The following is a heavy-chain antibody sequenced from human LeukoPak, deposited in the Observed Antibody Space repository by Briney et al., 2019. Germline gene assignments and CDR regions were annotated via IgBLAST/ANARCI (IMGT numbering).Heavy chain of an antibody. CDR1: GFTFSSYW. CDR2: ITASGTAM. CDR3: ASSGSYRFDY. V-gene: IGHV3-48*02. Sequence: GGSLRLSCAASGFTFSSYWMSWVRQAPGKGLEWVSHITASGTAMFYADSVKGRFTISRDNAKNSLYLQMNSLRDEDTAVYYCASSGSYRFDYWGQGTLVTVSS. J-gene: IGHJ4*02. D-gene: IGHD1-26*01.